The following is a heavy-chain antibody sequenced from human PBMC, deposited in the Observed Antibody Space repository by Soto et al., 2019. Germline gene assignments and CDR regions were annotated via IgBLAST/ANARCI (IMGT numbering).Heavy chain of an antibody. V-gene: IGHV1-46*01. CDR3: ARGDIVLVPASEGNWFDP. Sequence: QVQLVQSGAEVKKPGASVTVSCKASAYSFTTYHIHWVRQAPGQGLEWMGLINPDASATNYAQRFQGRLRLTRDTSTSTVYMELRSLGFGDTAVYYCARGDIVLVPASEGNWFDPWGQGTLVTVSS. CDR1: AYSFTTYH. J-gene: IGHJ5*02. CDR2: INPDASAT. D-gene: IGHD2-2*01.